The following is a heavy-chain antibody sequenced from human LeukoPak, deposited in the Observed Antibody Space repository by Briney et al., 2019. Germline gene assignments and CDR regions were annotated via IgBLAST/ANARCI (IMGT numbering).Heavy chain of an antibody. CDR1: GFTFSTYG. D-gene: IGHD6-19*01. CDR3: AKEEGPVLDYYYYYMDV. Sequence: GGSLRLSCAASGFTFSTYGMTWVRQAPGKGLEWVSAISGSGGTTYCADSVKGRFTISRDNSKNTLYLQMNTLRAEDTAVYYCAKEEGPVLDYYYYYMDVWDKGTTVTVSS. CDR2: ISGSGGTT. V-gene: IGHV3-23*01. J-gene: IGHJ6*03.